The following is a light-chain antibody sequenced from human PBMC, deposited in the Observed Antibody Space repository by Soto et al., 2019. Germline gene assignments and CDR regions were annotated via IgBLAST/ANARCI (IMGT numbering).Light chain of an antibody. CDR1: SGSVSASYY. CDR2: TTN. CDR3: VLYMGSGLLV. Sequence: QTVVTQEPSVSVSPGATVTLTCGLSSGSVSASYYPSWYQQTPRQAPRTLIYTTNTRSSGVPDRFSGSILGNKAALTITGAQADDESDYYCVLYMGSGLLVFGGGTKLTFL. V-gene: IGLV8-61*01. J-gene: IGLJ2*01.